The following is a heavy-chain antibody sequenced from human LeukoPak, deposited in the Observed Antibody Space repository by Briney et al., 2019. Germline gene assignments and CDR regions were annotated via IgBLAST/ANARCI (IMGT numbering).Heavy chain of an antibody. CDR1: GGTFSSYA. J-gene: IGHJ3*02. CDR3: AGSPPYYDSSGYSLGAFDI. Sequence: ASVKVSCKASGGTFSSYAISWVRQAPGQGLEWMGGIIPIFGTANYAQKFQGRVTITADESTSTAYMELSSLRSEDTAVYYCAGSPPYYDSSGYSLGAFDIWGQGTMVTVSS. CDR2: IIPIFGTA. D-gene: IGHD3-22*01. V-gene: IGHV1-69*01.